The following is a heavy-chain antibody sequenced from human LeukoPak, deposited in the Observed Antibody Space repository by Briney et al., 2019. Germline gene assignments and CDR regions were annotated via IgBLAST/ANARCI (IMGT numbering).Heavy chain of an antibody. J-gene: IGHJ4*02. CDR1: GGSISSSSYH. CDR3: ARHCRAVLVVQVARGDYFDS. CDR2: MSYSGST. V-gene: IGHV4-39*01. D-gene: IGHD2-15*01. Sequence: PSETLSLTCTVSGGSISSSSYHWGWIRQPPGKGLEWIGSMSYSGSTYYNPSLQSRVTISVDTSKNQFSLKLSSVTAADTAVYYWARHCRAVLVVQVARGDYFDSWGQETLVTVSS.